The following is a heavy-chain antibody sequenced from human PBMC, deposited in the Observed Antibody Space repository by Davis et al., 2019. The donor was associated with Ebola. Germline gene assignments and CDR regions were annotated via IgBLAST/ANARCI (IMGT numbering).Heavy chain of an antibody. CDR2: LSSDTNNQ. Sequence: PGGSLRLSCAASGFPFSDYGMHWVRQSPGTGLEWVEVLSSDTNNQLYADSVRGRFPISRDNSKNTLFLQVNSLRIEDTAVYYCARDPGFLRLVGDYYFDYWGHGVLVTVSS. V-gene: IGHV3-30*03. CDR1: GFPFSDYG. J-gene: IGHJ4*01. CDR3: ARDPGFLRLVGDYYFDY. D-gene: IGHD3-10*01.